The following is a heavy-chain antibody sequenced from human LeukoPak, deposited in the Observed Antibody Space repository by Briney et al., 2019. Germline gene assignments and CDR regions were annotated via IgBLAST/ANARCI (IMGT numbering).Heavy chain of an antibody. CDR1: GYTFTNYD. J-gene: IGHJ4*02. Sequence: ASVKVSCKASGYTFTNYDINWVRQAPGQGLEWMGWISTYNGNTNYAQKLQGRVTMTTDTATSTAYMEVRSLRPDDTAVYYCARDGGYSYTYSRYYYFDDWGQVTLVTVSS. CDR3: ARDGGYSYTYSRYYYFDD. D-gene: IGHD5-18*01. CDR2: ISTYNGNT. V-gene: IGHV1-18*01.